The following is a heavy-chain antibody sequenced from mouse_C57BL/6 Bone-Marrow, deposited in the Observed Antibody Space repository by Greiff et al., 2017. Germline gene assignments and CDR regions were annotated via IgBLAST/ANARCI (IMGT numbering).Heavy chain of an antibody. CDR2: INPYNGDT. CDR3: ARLDGSWFAY. CDR1: GYTFTDYY. J-gene: IGHJ3*01. V-gene: IGHV1-19*01. Sequence: EVQLQQSGPVLVKPGASVKMSCKASGYTFTDYYMNWVKQSHGKSLEWIGVINPYNGDTSYNQKFKGKATLTVDKSSSTAYMELNSLTSEDSAVYYCARLDGSWFAYWGQGTLVTVSA. D-gene: IGHD1-1*01.